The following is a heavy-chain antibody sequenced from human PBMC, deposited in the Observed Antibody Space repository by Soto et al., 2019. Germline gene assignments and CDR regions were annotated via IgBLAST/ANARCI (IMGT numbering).Heavy chain of an antibody. Sequence: GSGPTLVNPTQTLTLTCTFSGFSLSTSGVGVGWIRQPPGKALEWLALIYWDDDKRYSPSLKSRLTITKDTSKNQVVLTMTNMDPVDTATYYCAHKGYCSGGGFRGTGTFLAYWGQGSLVPVSP. CDR2: IYWDDDK. CDR3: AHKGYCSGGGFRGTGTFLAY. CDR1: GFSLSTSGVG. V-gene: IGHV2-5*02. D-gene: IGHD2-15*01. J-gene: IGHJ4*02.